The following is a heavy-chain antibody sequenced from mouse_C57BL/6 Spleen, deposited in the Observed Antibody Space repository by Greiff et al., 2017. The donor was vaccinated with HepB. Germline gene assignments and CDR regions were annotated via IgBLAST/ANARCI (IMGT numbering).Heavy chain of an antibody. D-gene: IGHD3-3*01. V-gene: IGHV1-82*01. CDR2: IYPGDGDT. J-gene: IGHJ2*01. CDR1: GYAFSSSW. Sequence: QVQLQQSGPELVKPGASVKISCKASGYAFSSSWMNWVKQRPGKGLEWIGRIYPGDGDTNYNGKFKGKATLTADKSSSTAYMQLSSLTSEDSAVYFCARGLGPDYSGQGTTLTVSS. CDR3: ARGLGPDY.